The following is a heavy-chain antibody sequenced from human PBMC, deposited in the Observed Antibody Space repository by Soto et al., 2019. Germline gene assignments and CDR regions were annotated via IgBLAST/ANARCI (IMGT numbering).Heavy chain of an antibody. Sequence: QVQLVQSGAEVKKPGSSVKVSCKASGGTFSSYAISWVRQAPGQRLEWMGGIIPIFGTANYAQKFQGRVTITADESTSTAYMELSSLRSEDTAVYYCARTANPAIFGVVQGWFDPWGQGTLVTVSS. D-gene: IGHD3-3*01. CDR2: IIPIFGTA. CDR3: ARTANPAIFGVVQGWFDP. CDR1: GGTFSSYA. J-gene: IGHJ5*02. V-gene: IGHV1-69*01.